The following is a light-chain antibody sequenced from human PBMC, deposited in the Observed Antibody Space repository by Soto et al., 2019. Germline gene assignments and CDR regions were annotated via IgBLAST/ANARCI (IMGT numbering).Light chain of an antibody. CDR3: QQYDRSPRT. Sequence: EIVLTQSPGTLSLSPGKRATLSCRASQTFTTSSLAWYQQKPGQAPRLLISGASNRATGIPDRFSGSGSGTDFTLTISRLEPEDFAVYYCQQYDRSPRTFGQGTKVEIK. CDR2: GAS. V-gene: IGKV3-20*01. J-gene: IGKJ1*01. CDR1: QTFTTSS.